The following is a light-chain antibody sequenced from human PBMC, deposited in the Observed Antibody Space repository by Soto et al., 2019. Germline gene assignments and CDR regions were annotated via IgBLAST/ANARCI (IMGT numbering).Light chain of an antibody. J-gene: IGLJ2*01. Sequence: QSVLTQPPSASGSPGQSVTISCTGTSSDIGGYTYVSWYQQHPGKAPKLMIYEVIKRPSGVPDRFSGSKSGKTASLTVSGLQAEDEADYYCSSYAGSNNVIFGGGTKLTVL. CDR2: EVI. V-gene: IGLV2-8*01. CDR3: SSYAGSNNVI. CDR1: SSDIGGYTY.